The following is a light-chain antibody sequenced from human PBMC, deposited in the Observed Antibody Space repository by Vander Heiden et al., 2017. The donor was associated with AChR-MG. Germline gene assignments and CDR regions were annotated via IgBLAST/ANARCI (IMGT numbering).Light chain of an antibody. CDR1: KLGDKY. J-gene: IGLJ2*01. CDR3: QAWDSSVV. CDR2: EDS. V-gene: IGLV3-1*01. Sequence: SYELTHPPSVSVSPGHTASITCSGDKLGDKYACWYREKPGQSPVLVIYEDSKRPAEIPERFSGSNSGNTATLTISGTQAMDEADYYCQAWDSSVVFGGGTKLTVL.